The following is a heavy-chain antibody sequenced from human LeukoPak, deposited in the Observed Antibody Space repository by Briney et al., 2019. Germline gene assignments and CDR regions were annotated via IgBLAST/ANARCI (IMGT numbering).Heavy chain of an antibody. CDR2: INPNSGGT. D-gene: IGHD4-11*01. CDR1: GYAFTGYY. CDR3: ARGEYSSSYPNVHWYFDL. Sequence: GASVEVSCKASGYAFTGYYMHWVRQAPGQGLEWMGRINPNSGGTNYAQKFQGRVTVTRDTSILTAYMELTRLRSDDTAVYYCARGEYSSSYPNVHWYFDLWGRGTLVTVSS. V-gene: IGHV1-2*06. J-gene: IGHJ2*01.